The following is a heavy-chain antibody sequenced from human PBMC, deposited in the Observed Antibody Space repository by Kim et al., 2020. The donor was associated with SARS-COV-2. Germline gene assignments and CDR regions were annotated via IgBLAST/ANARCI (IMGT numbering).Heavy chain of an antibody. V-gene: IGHV3-48*02. CDR3: ARDAWELLQASNRLFDY. D-gene: IGHD1-26*01. J-gene: IGHJ4*02. Sequence: VKGRFTISRDNAKNSLYLQMTSLRDEDTAVYYCARDAWELLQASNRLFDYWGQGTLVTVSS.